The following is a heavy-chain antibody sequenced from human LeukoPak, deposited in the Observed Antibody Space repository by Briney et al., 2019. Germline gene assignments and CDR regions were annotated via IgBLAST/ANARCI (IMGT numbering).Heavy chain of an antibody. J-gene: IGHJ5*02. CDR2: TYYSGST. Sequence: PSETLSLTCTISGVSISSGDYYWSWIRQPPGKGLEWIGYTYYSGSTYYNPSLKSRVTISVDTSKNQFSLKLSSVTAADTAVYYCARPYYYDSRIDPWGQGTRVTVSS. D-gene: IGHD3-22*01. CDR3: ARPYYYDSRIDP. V-gene: IGHV4-30-4*01. CDR1: GVSISSGDYY.